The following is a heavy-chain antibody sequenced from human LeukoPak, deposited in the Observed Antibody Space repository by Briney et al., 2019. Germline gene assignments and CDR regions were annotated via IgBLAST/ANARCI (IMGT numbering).Heavy chain of an antibody. CDR2: IIPIFGTA. CDR1: GGTFSSYA. J-gene: IGHJ5*02. D-gene: IGHD3-9*01. V-gene: IGHV1-69*13. Sequence: ASVKVSCKASGGTFSSYAISWVRQAPGQGLEWMGGIIPIFGTANYAQKFQGRVTITADESTSTAYMELSSLRSEDTAVYYCARVYILTGTIVFGGAASGFDPWGQGTLVTVSS. CDR3: ARVYILTGTIVFGGAASGFDP.